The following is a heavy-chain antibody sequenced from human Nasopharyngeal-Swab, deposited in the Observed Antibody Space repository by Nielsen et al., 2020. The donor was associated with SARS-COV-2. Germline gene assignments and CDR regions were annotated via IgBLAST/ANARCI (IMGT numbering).Heavy chain of an antibody. CDR2: ISAYNGRT. Sequence: ASVKVSCKASGYTYANYGVSWVRQAPGQGLEWMGWISAYNGRTYYAQKFQGRVTMTTDTSTSTAYMDLRSLRSDDTAVYYCARDPRGPDYWGQGTLVTVSS. J-gene: IGHJ4*02. D-gene: IGHD6-25*01. CDR3: ARDPRGPDY. V-gene: IGHV1-18*01. CDR1: GYTYANYG.